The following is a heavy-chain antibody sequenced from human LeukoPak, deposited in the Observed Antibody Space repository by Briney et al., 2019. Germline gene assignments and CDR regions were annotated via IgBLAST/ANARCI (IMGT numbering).Heavy chain of an antibody. V-gene: IGHV1-18*01. Sequence: ASVKVSCKASGYTFTNYGISWVRQAPGQGLEWMGWISDYNGKTNYAQKLQGRVTMTTDTSTSTAYMELRSLRSDDTAVYYCARDTGIAVAGTGDFDYWGQGTLVTVSS. CDR2: ISDYNGKT. J-gene: IGHJ4*02. D-gene: IGHD6-13*01. CDR1: GYTFTNYG. CDR3: ARDTGIAVAGTGDFDY.